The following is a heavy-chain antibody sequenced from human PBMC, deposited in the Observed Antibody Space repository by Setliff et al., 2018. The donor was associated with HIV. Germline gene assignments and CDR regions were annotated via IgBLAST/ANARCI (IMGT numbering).Heavy chain of an antibody. CDR1: GGSISSSSSY. D-gene: IGHD4-17*01. Sequence: SETLSLTCTVSGGSISSSSSYWGWIRQSPGKGLEWIGSIYYSGSTYYNPSLKSRVTISVDTSKDQFSLRLSSVTAADTAVYYCTRKVGGDFDYWGQGTLVTVSS. V-gene: IGHV4-39*01. J-gene: IGHJ4*02. CDR2: IYYSGST. CDR3: TRKVGGDFDY.